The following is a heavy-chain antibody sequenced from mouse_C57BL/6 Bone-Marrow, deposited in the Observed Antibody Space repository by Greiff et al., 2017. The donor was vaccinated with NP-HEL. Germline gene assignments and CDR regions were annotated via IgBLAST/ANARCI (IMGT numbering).Heavy chain of an antibody. Sequence: VQVVESGPGLVAPSQSLSITCTVSGFSLTSYGVDWVRQPPGTGLEWLGAIWGGGSTNYNSAPMSRLSISKDNPKSQVFLKMNSLQTDDPAMYYCAKRWDGYFAYWGQGTLVTVSA. CDR1: GFSLTSYG. D-gene: IGHD2-3*01. J-gene: IGHJ3*01. CDR2: IWGGGST. CDR3: AKRWDGYFAY. V-gene: IGHV2-9*01.